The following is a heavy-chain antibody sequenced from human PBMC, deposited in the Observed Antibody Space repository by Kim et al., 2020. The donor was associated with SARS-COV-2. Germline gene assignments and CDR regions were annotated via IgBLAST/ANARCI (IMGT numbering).Heavy chain of an antibody. V-gene: IGHV3-13*04. D-gene: IGHD3-22*01. CDR2: VGTGGDT. Sequence: GGSLRLSCAASGFTFRTYDMHWVRQVAGKGLEWVASVGTGGDTYYPGSVRGRFTISRDNFKSLLSLQMNNVRDGDAARYYCARAGSSGCYSLDFWGQGTLITVSS. J-gene: IGHJ4*02. CDR1: GFTFRTYD. CDR3: ARAGSSGCYSLDF.